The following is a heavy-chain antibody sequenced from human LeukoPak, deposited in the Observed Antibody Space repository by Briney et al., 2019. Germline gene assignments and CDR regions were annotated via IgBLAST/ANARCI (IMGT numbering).Heavy chain of an antibody. D-gene: IGHD3-16*01. J-gene: IGHJ4*02. V-gene: IGHV3-21*04. Sequence: PGGSLRLSCEASGFTVYNNFVSWIRQAPGKGLEWVSSISSSSSYIYYADSVKGRFTISRDNSKNTLYLQMNSPRAEDTAVYYCARVWVTGGLVYFDYWGQGTLVTVSS. CDR2: ISSSSSYI. CDR3: ARVWVTGGLVYFDY. CDR1: GFTVYNNF.